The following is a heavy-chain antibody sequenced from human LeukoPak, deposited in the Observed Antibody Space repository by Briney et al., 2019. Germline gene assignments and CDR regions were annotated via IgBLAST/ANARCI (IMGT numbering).Heavy chain of an antibody. Sequence: SETLSLTCSVSGCPISSYYWNWMRQPPGKGLEWIGYIYYSGGTNYNPSLQSRVTMSVDTSKNQFSLKLTSVTAADTAVYYCAGGFCSVGSCYSALDYWGQGTLVTVSS. V-gene: IGHV4-59*08. CDR3: AGGFCSVGSCYSALDY. CDR1: GCPISSYY. CDR2: IYYSGGT. D-gene: IGHD2-15*01. J-gene: IGHJ4*02.